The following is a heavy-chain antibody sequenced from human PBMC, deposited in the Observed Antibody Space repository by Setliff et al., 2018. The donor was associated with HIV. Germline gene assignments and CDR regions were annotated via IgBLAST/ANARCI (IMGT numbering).Heavy chain of an antibody. V-gene: IGHV1-69*13. D-gene: IGHD3-3*01. CDR1: GDTFSSYA. CDR3: ARAPLYDFWSPGFDAFDI. Sequence: GASVKVSCKASGDTFSSYALSWVRQAPGQGLEWMGGIIPIFATANYVQKFKGRVTITADESMTTAYMELSSLRSEDTAVYYCARAPLYDFWSPGFDAFDIWGQGTMVTVSS. CDR2: IIPIFATA. J-gene: IGHJ3*02.